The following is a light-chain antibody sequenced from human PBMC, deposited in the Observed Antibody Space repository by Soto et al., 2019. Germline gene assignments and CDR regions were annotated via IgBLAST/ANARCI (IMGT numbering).Light chain of an antibody. V-gene: IGKV3-20*01. J-gene: IGKJ2*01. CDR2: GAS. CDR1: QSVSSSN. CDR3: QQYGSSPYT. Sequence: EIVLTQSPGNLSLSPGERATLVCRVSQSVSSSNLAWYQQKPGQAPRLLIYGASSWATGIPDRFSGGGSGTDFTLTISRLEPEDVAAYDCQQYGSSPYTFGQATKLEIK.